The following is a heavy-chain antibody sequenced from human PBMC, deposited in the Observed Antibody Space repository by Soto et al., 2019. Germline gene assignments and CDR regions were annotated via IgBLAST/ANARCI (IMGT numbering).Heavy chain of an antibody. CDR3: ARMRSRYYKIISYYFDY. CDR1: GDSVSSDGAY. CDR2: LYYGVSA. Sequence: QVQLQESGPGLVQPSQTLSLTCSVSGDSVSSDGAYWSWIRHLPGKGLEWIGYLYYGVSANYTSFLKSRLTISLDTSKNQFSLKLTSVTAAYTAVYYCARMRSRYYKIISYYFDYWGRGTLVTVSS. J-gene: IGHJ4*02. D-gene: IGHD3-10*01. V-gene: IGHV4-31*03.